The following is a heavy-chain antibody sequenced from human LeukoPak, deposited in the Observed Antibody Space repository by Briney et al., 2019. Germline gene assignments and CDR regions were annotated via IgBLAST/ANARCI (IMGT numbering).Heavy chain of an antibody. V-gene: IGHV1-69*05. CDR2: IIPIFGAA. J-gene: IGHJ3*02. CDR1: GGTFSSYA. Sequence: SVKVSCKASGGTFSSYAISWVRQAPGQGLEWMGGIIPIFGAANYAQKFQGRVTITTDESTSTAYMELSSLRSEDTAVYYCAIVGATPVRDAFDIWGQGTMVTVSS. CDR3: AIVGATPVRDAFDI. D-gene: IGHD1-26*01.